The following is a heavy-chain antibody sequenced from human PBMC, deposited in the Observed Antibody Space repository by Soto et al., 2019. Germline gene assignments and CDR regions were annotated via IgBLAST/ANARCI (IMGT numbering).Heavy chain of an antibody. V-gene: IGHV3-21*06. CDR3: ARDGLTVGGD. D-gene: IGHD3-16*01. Sequence: EVHLVEAGGGLVKPGESLTLSCAASGFTFGSFTLNWVRQAPGKSLEWVSSISSSSAYIYYGESVKGRFTISTDKASNTLYLQMNSLRLDDTAVYFCARDGLTVGGDWGQGTLVAVSS. CDR2: ISSSSAYI. J-gene: IGHJ4*02. CDR1: GFTFGSFT.